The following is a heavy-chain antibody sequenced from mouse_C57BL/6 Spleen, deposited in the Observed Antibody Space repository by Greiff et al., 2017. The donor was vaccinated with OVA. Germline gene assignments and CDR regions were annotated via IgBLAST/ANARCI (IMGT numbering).Heavy chain of an antibody. CDR1: GYTFTSYW. CDR3: EKIAYYYGSSSYYFDY. CDR2: IDPTSGGT. D-gene: IGHD1-1*01. V-gene: IGHV1-72*01. J-gene: IGHJ2*01. Sequence: QVQLKQPGAELVKPGASVKLSCKASGYTFTSYWMHWVKQRPGRGLGWIGRIDPTSGGTKYNEKFKSKATLTVDKPSSTAYMQLSSLTSEDSAVYYGEKIAYYYGSSSYYFDYGGQGTTPTVSS.